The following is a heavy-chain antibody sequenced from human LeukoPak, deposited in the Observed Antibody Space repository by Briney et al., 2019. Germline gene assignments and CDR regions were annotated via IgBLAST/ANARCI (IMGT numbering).Heavy chain of an antibody. V-gene: IGHV3-30*18. CDR2: ISYDGSNK. D-gene: IGHD3-3*01. CDR3: AKEVLRFLEWLPDY. Sequence: GRSLRLSCAASRFTVSRDGMHWVRQAPGKGLEWVAVISYDGSNKYYADSVKGRFTMSRDNSKNTLYLQMNSLRAEDTAVYYCAKEVLRFLEWLPDYWGQGTLVTVSS. J-gene: IGHJ4*02. CDR1: RFTVSRDG.